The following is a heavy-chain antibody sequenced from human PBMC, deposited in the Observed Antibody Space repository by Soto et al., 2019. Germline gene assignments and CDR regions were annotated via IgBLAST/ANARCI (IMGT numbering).Heavy chain of an antibody. CDR2: MNPGSGKT. V-gene: IGHV1-8*02. CDR3: ARMASAGTLNWFDP. CDR1: GYTFINFD. Sequence: ASVKVSCKASGYTFINFDISWVRQAAGQGLEWLGWMNPGSGKTGYASKFQGRVAMTRDASTGTSHLELSSLTSGDTAVYYCARMASAGTLNWFDPWGQGTLVTVSS. J-gene: IGHJ5*02. D-gene: IGHD6-13*01.